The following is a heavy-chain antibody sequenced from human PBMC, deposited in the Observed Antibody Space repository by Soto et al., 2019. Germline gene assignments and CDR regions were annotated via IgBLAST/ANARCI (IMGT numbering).Heavy chain of an antibody. CDR2: IREDGGET. CDR1: GFTFSIYW. D-gene: IGHD3-9*01. CDR3: VRDSHPQIIDWYDALDI. V-gene: IGHV3-7*01. J-gene: IGHJ3*02. Sequence: QLVESGGGLVQPGGSLRLSCEASGFTFSIYWMTWVRQARGKGLEWVANIREDGGETNYADSVKGRFTISRDNARKLLYLQMNSLRVEDTALYYCVRDSHPQIIDWYDALDIWGQGTVVTVSS.